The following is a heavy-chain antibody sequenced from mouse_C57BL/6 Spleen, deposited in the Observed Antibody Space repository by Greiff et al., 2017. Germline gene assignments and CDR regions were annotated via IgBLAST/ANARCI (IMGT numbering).Heavy chain of an antibody. V-gene: IGHV1-72*01. CDR3: AREDYYGSSYWYFGV. D-gene: IGHD1-1*01. J-gene: IGHJ1*03. Sequence: QVQLKQPGAELVKPGASVKLSCKASGYTFTSYWMHWVKQRPGRGLEWIGRIDPNSGGTKYNEKFKSKATLTVDKPSSTAYMQLSSLTSEDSAVYYCAREDYYGSSYWYFGVWGTGTTVTVSS. CDR1: GYTFTSYW. CDR2: IDPNSGGT.